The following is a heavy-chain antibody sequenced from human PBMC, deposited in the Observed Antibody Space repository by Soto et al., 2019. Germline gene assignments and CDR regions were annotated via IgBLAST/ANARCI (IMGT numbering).Heavy chain of an antibody. Sequence: ASVKVSCKASGYTFTSYAMHWVRQAPGQRLEWMGWINAGNGNTKYSQKFQGRVTITRDTSASTAYMELSSLRSEDTAVYYCASRPNSGYDNDAFDIWGHGTMVTVSS. D-gene: IGHD5-12*01. V-gene: IGHV1-3*01. CDR1: GYTFTSYA. CDR3: ASRPNSGYDNDAFDI. J-gene: IGHJ3*02. CDR2: INAGNGNT.